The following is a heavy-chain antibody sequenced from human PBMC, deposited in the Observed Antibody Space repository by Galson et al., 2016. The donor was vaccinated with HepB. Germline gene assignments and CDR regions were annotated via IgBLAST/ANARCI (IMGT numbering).Heavy chain of an antibody. CDR1: GFIVSTNY. CDR2: IYSSGDT. V-gene: IGHV3-53*01. D-gene: IGHD2-21*01. CDR3: ASPVPLGD. J-gene: IGHJ4*02. Sequence: SLRLSCAASGFIVSTNYMTWVRPAPGKGLEWVSIIYSSGDTYYADSVQGRFTISRDNSKNTLYLQMNSLRVEVTAVYYCASPVPLGDWGQGTLVTVSS.